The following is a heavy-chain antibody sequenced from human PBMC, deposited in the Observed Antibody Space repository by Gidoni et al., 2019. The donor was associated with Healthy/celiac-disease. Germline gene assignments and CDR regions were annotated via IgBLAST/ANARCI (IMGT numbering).Heavy chain of an antibody. J-gene: IGHJ5*02. Sequence: QLQLQESGPGLVNPSETLSLTCPVSGGSLSSGSYYWGWIRQPPGKGLEWIGSIYYSGSTYYNPSLKSRVTISVDTSKNQFSLKLSSVTAADTAVYYCARLRDSSGYYTFDPWGQGTLVTVSS. CDR3: ARLRDSSGYYTFDP. V-gene: IGHV4-39*01. CDR1: GGSLSSGSYY. D-gene: IGHD3-22*01. CDR2: IYYSGST.